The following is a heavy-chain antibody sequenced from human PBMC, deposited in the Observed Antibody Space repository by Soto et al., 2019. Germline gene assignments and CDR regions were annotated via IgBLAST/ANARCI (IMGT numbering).Heavy chain of an antibody. CDR1: GGSISSGGYY. Sequence: QVQLQESGPGLVKPSQTLSLTCTVSGGSISSGGYYWSWVRQHPGKGLEWIGFIYYSGSTYYNPSHKRRLTLSLDTSKPHFSVKLNSVTAADTAVYYCARVRMGDRRGFAPWRQGTLVTVAS. CDR2: IYYSGST. J-gene: IGHJ5*02. V-gene: IGHV4-31*03. D-gene: IGHD3-16*01. CDR3: ARVRMGDRRGFAP.